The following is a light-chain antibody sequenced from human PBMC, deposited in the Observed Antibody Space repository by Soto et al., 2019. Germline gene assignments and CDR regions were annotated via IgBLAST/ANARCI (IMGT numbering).Light chain of an antibody. V-gene: IGLV1-40*01. J-gene: IGLJ2*01. CDR1: SSDIGAGYR. Sequence: QSVPTQPPSVFGAPGERVTISCTGSSSDIGAGYRVRWYQQVPGTAPKLLIYDNTNRPSGVSVRFSGSKSGTSASLAISGLQAEDEADYYCQSFDKYLSAVVFGGGTKLTVL. CDR2: DNT. CDR3: QSFDKYLSAVV.